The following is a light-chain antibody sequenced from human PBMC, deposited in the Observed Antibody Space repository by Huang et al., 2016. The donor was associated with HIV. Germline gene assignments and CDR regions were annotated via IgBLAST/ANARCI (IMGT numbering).Light chain of an antibody. CDR1: QSVSSY. V-gene: IGKV3-11*01. J-gene: IGKJ3*01. CDR3: QQRSNWPLT. Sequence: EIVLTQSPATLSLSPWERATLSCRASQSVSSYLAWYQQKPGQAPRLLIYDASNRATGIPARFSGSGSGTDFTLTISSLEPEDFAVYYCQQRSNWPLTFGPGTKVDIK. CDR2: DAS.